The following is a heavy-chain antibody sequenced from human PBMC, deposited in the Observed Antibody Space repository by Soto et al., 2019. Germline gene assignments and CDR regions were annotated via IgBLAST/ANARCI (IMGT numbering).Heavy chain of an antibody. Sequence: ASVKVSCKASGGTFSSYTISWVRQAPGQGLEWMGRIIPILGIANYAQKFQGRVTITADKSTSTAYMELSSLRSEDTAVYYCARSDYYDSSGKDAFDIWGQGTMVTVSS. D-gene: IGHD3-22*01. V-gene: IGHV1-69*02. J-gene: IGHJ3*02. CDR1: GGTFSSYT. CDR2: IIPILGIA. CDR3: ARSDYYDSSGKDAFDI.